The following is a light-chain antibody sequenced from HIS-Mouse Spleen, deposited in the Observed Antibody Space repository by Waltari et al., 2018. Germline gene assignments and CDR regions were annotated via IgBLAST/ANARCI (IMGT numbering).Light chain of an antibody. CDR3: SSYTSSSTSVV. V-gene: IGLV2-14*01. CDR1: SSDVGGYNY. Sequence: QSALTQPASVSGSPGQSITISCTGTSSDVGGYNYVSWYQQHPGKAPKLMIYEVSNRPSGDPNRFSGSKSGNTAALTISGLQADDEADYYCSSYTSSSTSVVFGGGTKLTVL. J-gene: IGLJ2*01. CDR2: EVS.